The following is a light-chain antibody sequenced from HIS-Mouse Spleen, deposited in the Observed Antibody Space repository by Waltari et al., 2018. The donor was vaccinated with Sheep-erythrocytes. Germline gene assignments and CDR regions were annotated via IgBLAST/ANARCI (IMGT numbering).Light chain of an antibody. V-gene: IGLV3-21*02. CDR3: QVWDSSSDHPV. CDR1: NIGSKS. J-gene: IGLJ3*02. Sequence: SYVLTQPPSVSVAPGQTARITCGGNNIGSKSVHWYQQKPGQAPVLVVYDDSDRPSGMPERSSGSNSGNTATLTISRVEAGDEADYYCQVWDSSSDHPVFGGGTKLTVL. CDR2: DDS.